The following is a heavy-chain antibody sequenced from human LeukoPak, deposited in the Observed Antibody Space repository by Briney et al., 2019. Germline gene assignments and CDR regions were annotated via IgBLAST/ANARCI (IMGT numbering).Heavy chain of an antibody. J-gene: IGHJ3*02. D-gene: IGHD1-26*01. CDR2: ISYDGSNK. V-gene: IGHV3-30*18. Sequence: PGGSLRLSCAASGFTFSSYGMHWVRQAPGKGLEWVAVISYDGSNKYYADSVKGRFTISRDNSKNTLYLQMNSLRAEDTAVYYCAKGGVGATWVRGDDAFDIWGQGTMVTVSS. CDR3: AKGGVGATWVRGDDAFDI. CDR1: GFTFSSYG.